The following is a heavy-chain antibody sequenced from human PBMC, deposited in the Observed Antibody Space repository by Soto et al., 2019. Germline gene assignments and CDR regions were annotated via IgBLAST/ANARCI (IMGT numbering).Heavy chain of an antibody. CDR2: IYYSGST. D-gene: IGHD6-13*01. CDR3: APVAAAGTS. V-gene: IGHV4-59*01. Sequence: QVQLQESGPGLVKPSETLSLTCTVSGVSISSYYWSWIRQPPGKGLEWIGCIYYSGSTNYNPSLKSRVTISLDTSKTQFTLKVNSVTAADSAVYYCAPVAAAGTSWGQGTLVTVSS. CDR1: GVSISSYY. J-gene: IGHJ4*02.